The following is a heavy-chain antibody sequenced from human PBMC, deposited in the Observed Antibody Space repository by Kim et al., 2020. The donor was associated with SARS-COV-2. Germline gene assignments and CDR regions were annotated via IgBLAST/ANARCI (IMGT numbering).Heavy chain of an antibody. CDR1: GGSFSGYY. Sequence: SETLSLTCAVYGGSFSGYYWSWIRQPPGKGLEWIGEINHSGSTNYNPSLKSRVTISVDTSKNQFSLKLSSVTAADTAVYYCARGPNYYDSSGYYPDYDYWGQGTLVTVSS. CDR3: ARGPNYYDSSGYYPDYDY. D-gene: IGHD3-22*01. J-gene: IGHJ4*02. CDR2: INHSGST. V-gene: IGHV4-34*01.